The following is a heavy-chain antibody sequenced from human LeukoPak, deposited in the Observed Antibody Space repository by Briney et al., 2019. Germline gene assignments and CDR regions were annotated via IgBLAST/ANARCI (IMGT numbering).Heavy chain of an antibody. CDR2: INHSGST. CDR3: ARNYDSSGYYSSHDAFDI. D-gene: IGHD3-22*01. CDR1: GGSFSGYY. J-gene: IGHJ3*02. V-gene: IGHV4-34*01. Sequence: SETLSLTCAVYGGSFSGYYWSWIRQAPGKGLEWIGEINHSGSTNYNPSLTSRVTISVDTSKNQFSLKLSSVTAADTAVYYCARNYDSSGYYSSHDAFDIWGQGTMVTVSS.